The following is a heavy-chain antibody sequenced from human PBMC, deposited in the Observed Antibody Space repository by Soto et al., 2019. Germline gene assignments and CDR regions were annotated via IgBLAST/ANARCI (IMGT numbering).Heavy chain of an antibody. CDR2: IYHSGST. CDR1: GGTISSGGYS. D-gene: IGHD3-16*02. Sequence: SETLSLTCAVSGGTISSGGYSWSWIRQPPGKGLEWIGYIYHSGSTYYNPSLKSRVTISVDRSKNQFSLKLTSVTAADTAVYYCARVPVRIFGGVIASAYFDYWGRGTLVTVSS. J-gene: IGHJ4*02. CDR3: ARVPVRIFGGVIASAYFDY. V-gene: IGHV4-30-2*01.